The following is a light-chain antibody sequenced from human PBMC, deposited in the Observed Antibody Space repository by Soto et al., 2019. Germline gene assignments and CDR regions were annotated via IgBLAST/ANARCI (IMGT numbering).Light chain of an antibody. Sequence: DIKMTQSPSTLSASVGDRVTITCRASQSISSWLAWYQQKPGKAPKLLIYKASSLESGVPSRFSGSGSGTEFTLTISSLQPDDFATYYCQQYNSYWYTFGQGTKVDIK. CDR2: KAS. V-gene: IGKV1-5*03. CDR3: QQYNSYWYT. J-gene: IGKJ2*01. CDR1: QSISSW.